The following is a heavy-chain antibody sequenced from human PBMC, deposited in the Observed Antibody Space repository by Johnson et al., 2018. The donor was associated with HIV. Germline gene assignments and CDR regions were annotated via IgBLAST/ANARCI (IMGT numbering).Heavy chain of an antibody. CDR2: IAYDGSNK. CDR1: GFTFSSYG. Sequence: VQLVESGGGLVQPGGSLRLSCAASGFTFSSYGMHWVRQAPGKGLEWVAVIAYDGSNKYYADSVKGRFTISRDNSENTMYLQMNSVRAEDTAVYYCAKAPSWEPFPFDIWGQGTMVTVSS. J-gene: IGHJ3*02. CDR3: AKAPSWEPFPFDI. D-gene: IGHD1-26*01. V-gene: IGHV3-30*18.